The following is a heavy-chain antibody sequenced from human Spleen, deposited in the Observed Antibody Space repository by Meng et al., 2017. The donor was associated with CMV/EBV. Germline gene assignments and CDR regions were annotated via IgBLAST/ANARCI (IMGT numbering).Heavy chain of an antibody. Sequence: GSLRLSCAVYGGSFSGYYWSWIRQPPGKGLEWIGEINHSGSTNYNPSLKSRVTISVDTSKNQFSLKLSSVTAADTAVYYCARGSSGKYYDILTGYSPHWFDPWGQGTLVTVSS. CDR3: ARGSSGKYYDILTGYSPHWFDP. V-gene: IGHV4-34*01. CDR2: INHSGST. J-gene: IGHJ5*02. CDR1: GGSFSGYY. D-gene: IGHD3-9*01.